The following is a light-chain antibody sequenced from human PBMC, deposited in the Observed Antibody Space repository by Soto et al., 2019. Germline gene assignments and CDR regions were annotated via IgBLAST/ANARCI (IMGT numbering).Light chain of an antibody. CDR1: QSINTW. V-gene: IGKV1-5*01. CDR3: QQYNTFPLT. J-gene: IGKJ4*01. Sequence: DIQMTQSPSTLSASVGDRVTITCRASQSINTWLAWYQQKPGKAPKLLIYDASNLESGVPSRFSGSGSGTEFTLTISSLQPDDFATYYCQQYNTFPLTFGGGTRWIS. CDR2: DAS.